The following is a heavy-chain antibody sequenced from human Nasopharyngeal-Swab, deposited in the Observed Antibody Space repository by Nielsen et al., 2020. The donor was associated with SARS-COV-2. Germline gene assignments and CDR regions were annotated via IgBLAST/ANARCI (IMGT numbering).Heavy chain of an antibody. Sequence: ETLSLTCAVSGGSIRSDKWWSWVRQAPGKGLVWVSRIRGDGSDPSYADSVKGRFTISKDNAKNTMYLQMNSLRAEDTAVYFCAREGRDGAVSSWGQGTLVTVSS. V-gene: IGHV3-74*01. CDR2: IRGDGSDP. J-gene: IGHJ5*02. CDR1: GGSIRSDKW. CDR3: AREGRDGAVSS. D-gene: IGHD5-24*01.